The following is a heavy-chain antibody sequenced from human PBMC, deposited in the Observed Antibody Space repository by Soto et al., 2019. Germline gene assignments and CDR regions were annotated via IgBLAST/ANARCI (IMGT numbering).Heavy chain of an antibody. CDR2: IYYSGSA. CDR1: GGSISSYY. CDR3: VRDRGAVWGNYRKRAPRFGS. D-gene: IGHD3-16*02. J-gene: IGHJ4*02. Sequence: SETLSLTCTVSGGSISSYYWSWIRQPPGKGLEWIGYIYYSGSANYNPSLKSRATMSLDKSKSQFSLNLTSVTAADKAIYYCVRDRGAVWGNYRKRAPRFGSWGQGIPVTVSS. V-gene: IGHV4-59*12.